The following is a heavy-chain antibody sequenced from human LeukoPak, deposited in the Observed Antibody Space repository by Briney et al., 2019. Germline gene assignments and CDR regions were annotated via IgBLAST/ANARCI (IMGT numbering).Heavy chain of an antibody. CDR2: IYVTGN. CDR1: GGSIGTYY. CDR3: ARHIGGGIEDMDV. Sequence: SETLSLTCTVSGGSIGTYYWSWVRQSPGKGLEWIGYIYVTGNRYNPYLQSRVTISVDTSRNHFFLKMSSVTAADTAVYYCARHIGGGIEDMDVWGKGTKVTVSS. D-gene: IGHD3-16*02. V-gene: IGHV4-59*08. J-gene: IGHJ6*03.